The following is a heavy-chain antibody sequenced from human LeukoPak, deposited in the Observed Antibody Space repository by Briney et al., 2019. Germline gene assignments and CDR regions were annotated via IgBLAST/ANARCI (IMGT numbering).Heavy chain of an antibody. D-gene: IGHD3-22*01. CDR2: IYSGGST. CDR1: GFTVSSNY. CDR3: ARVLGYYDSSVLDYYGMDV. J-gene: IGHJ6*02. V-gene: IGHV3-53*01. Sequence: PGGSLRLSCAASGFTVSSNYMSWVRQAPGKGLEWVSVIYSGGSTYYADSVKGRFTISRDNSKNTLYLQMNSLRAEDTAVYYCARVLGYYDSSVLDYYGMDVWGQGTTVTVSS.